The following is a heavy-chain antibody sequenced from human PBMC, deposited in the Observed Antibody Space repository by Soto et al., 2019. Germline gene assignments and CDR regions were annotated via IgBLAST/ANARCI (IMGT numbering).Heavy chain of an antibody. CDR3: ARDWGYGDYVGDYYYYYGMDV. CDR1: GFTFSSYW. J-gene: IGHJ6*02. V-gene: IGHV3-7*05. Sequence: GGSLRLSCAASGFTFSSYWMSWVRQAPGKGLEWVANIKQDGSEKYYVDSGKGRFTISRDNAKNSLYLPMNSLRAEETAVYYCARDWGYGDYVGDYYYYYGMDVWGQGTTVTVSS. CDR2: IKQDGSEK. D-gene: IGHD4-17*01.